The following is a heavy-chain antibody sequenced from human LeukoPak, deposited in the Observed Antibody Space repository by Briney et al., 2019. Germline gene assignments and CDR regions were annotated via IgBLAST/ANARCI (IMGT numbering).Heavy chain of an antibody. CDR2: FKSKTDGGTT. D-gene: IGHD6-13*01. CDR1: GLTLSNAW. Sequence: KSGGSLRLSCAASGLTLSNAWMTWVRKAPGKGLEWVGRFKSKTDGGTTDYAAPVKGRFTISRDDSKDTLYLQMNSLKTEDTAVYYCTTDIKKIAATGAVDYWGQGTLVTVSS. J-gene: IGHJ4*02. CDR3: TTDIKKIAATGAVDY. V-gene: IGHV3-15*01.